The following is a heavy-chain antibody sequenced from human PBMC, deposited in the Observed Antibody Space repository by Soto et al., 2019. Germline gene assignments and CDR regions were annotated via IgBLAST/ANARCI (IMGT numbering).Heavy chain of an antibody. J-gene: IGHJ4*02. CDR3: ARVEVELYRLDY. Sequence: QVQLVQSGAEVKKPGASVKVSCKASGYTFTSYGISWVRQAPGQGLEWMGWLSAYNGNTNYAQKLQVRVTRATDTSTSTAYMEMRSVRSDDTAVYYCARVEVELYRLDYWGQGTLVTVSS. CDR2: LSAYNGNT. V-gene: IGHV1-18*01. D-gene: IGHD1-7*01. CDR1: GYTFTSYG.